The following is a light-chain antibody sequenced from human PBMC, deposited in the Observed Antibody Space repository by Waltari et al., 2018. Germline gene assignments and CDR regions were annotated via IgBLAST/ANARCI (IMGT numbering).Light chain of an antibody. CDR2: LGS. CDR3: MHALQTPLT. J-gene: IGKJ4*01. Sequence: DIVMTQSPLSLPVTPGEPASIFCRSSQSLLHSNGNTYLDWYLQKPGQPPQVLIYLGSNRASGVPDRFRGSGSGTDFTLEISRVEAEDVGVYYCMHALQTPLTFGGGTKVEIK. V-gene: IGKV2-28*01. CDR1: QSLLHSNGNTY.